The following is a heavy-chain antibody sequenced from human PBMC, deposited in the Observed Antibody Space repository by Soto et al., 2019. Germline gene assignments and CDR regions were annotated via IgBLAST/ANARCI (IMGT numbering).Heavy chain of an antibody. V-gene: IGHV6-1*01. CDR3: ARTGDYLVDS. J-gene: IGHJ5*01. Sequence: SQTLSLTCAISGDSLSSKSAAWHWIRQSPSRGLEWLGRTYYRSKWSSNYAVSVKSRITINPDTSKNQFSLQLRSVTPDDTAMYYCARTGDYLVDSWGQGTLVTVSS. CDR2: TYYRSKWSS. D-gene: IGHD7-27*01. CDR1: GDSLSSKSAA.